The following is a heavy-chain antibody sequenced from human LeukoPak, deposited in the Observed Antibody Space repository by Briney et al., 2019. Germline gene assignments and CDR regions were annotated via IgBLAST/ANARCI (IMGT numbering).Heavy chain of an antibody. V-gene: IGHV3-33*08. CDR2: IWYDGSNK. Sequence: PGGSLRLSCAASGFTFSSYSMNWVRQAPGKGLEWVAVIWYDGSNKYYGDSVKGRFTISRDNSKNTLYLQMNSLRAEDTAVYYCARAPLGVATVTLDYWGQGTLVTVSS. D-gene: IGHD4-17*01. CDR3: ARAPLGVATVTLDY. J-gene: IGHJ4*02. CDR1: GFTFSSYS.